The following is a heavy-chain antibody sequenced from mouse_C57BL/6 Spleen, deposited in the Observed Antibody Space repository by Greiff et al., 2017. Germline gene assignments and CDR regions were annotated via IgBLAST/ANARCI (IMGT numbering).Heavy chain of an antibody. V-gene: IGHV5-6*01. CDR2: ISSGGSYT. CDR1: GFTFSSYG. Sequence: EVQLVESGGDLVKPGASLKLSCAASGFTFSSYGMSWVRQTPGQRLEWVATISSGGSYTYYPDSVKGRFTMSRDNAKNTLYLQMSSLKSEDTAMYYCAIQGDNGSLDYWGQGTTLTVSS. D-gene: IGHD1-1*01. CDR3: AIQGDNGSLDY. J-gene: IGHJ2*01.